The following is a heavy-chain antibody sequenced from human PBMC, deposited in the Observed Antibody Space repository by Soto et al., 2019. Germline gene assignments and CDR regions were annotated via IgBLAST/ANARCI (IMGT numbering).Heavy chain of an antibody. CDR3: ARVPAAHDNDNLPGHSHFDY. Sequence: QVQLVESGGGVVQPGRSLRLSCAASGFTFNTCAMHWVRQAPGRGLEWVAVISYDGDHKYYADSVKGRFTISRDNSKNTLNLKMNSLIYEETGVHYCARVPAAHDNDNLPGHSHFDYWGQGTLVTVSS. CDR1: GFTFNTCA. D-gene: IGHD3-9*01. CDR2: ISYDGDHK. J-gene: IGHJ4*01. V-gene: IGHV3-30-3*01.